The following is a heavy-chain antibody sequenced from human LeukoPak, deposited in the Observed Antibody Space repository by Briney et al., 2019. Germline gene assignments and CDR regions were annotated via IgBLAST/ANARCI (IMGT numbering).Heavy chain of an antibody. D-gene: IGHD3-9*01. J-gene: IGHJ4*02. CDR1: GGTFSSYA. CDR3: ARGFNYDILTGYIFDY. V-gene: IGHV1-69*06. Sequence: SVKVSCKASGGTFSSYAISWVRQAPGQGLEWMGGIIPIFGTANYAQKFQGRVTITADKSTSTAYMELSSLRSEDTAVYYCARGFNYDILTGYIFDYWGQGTLVTVSS. CDR2: IIPIFGTA.